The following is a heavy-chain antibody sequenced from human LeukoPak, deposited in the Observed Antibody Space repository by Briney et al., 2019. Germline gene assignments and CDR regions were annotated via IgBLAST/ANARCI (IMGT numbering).Heavy chain of an antibody. CDR3: ARAFGYSSSWYYFDY. D-gene: IGHD6-13*01. CDR2: IYYSGST. J-gene: IGHJ4*02. Sequence: SETLSLTCTVSGGSISSYYWSWIRQPPGKGLEWIGYIYYSGSTNYNPSLKSRVTISVDTSKNQFSLKLSSVTAADTAVHYCARAFGYSSSWYYFDYWGQGTLVTVSS. CDR1: GGSISSYY. V-gene: IGHV4-59*01.